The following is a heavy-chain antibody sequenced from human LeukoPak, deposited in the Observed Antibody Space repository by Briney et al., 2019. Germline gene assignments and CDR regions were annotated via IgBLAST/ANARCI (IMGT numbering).Heavy chain of an antibody. J-gene: IGHJ4*02. V-gene: IGHV4-4*07. CDR2: TYTSGST. Sequence: PSETLSLTCTVSGGSISSYYWSWIRQPAGKGLEWIGRTYTSGSTNYNPSLKSRVTMSVDTSKSQFSLKLSSVTAADTAVYYCARGAAAGPHFDYWGQGTLVTVSS. D-gene: IGHD6-13*01. CDR1: GGSISSYY. CDR3: ARGAAAGPHFDY.